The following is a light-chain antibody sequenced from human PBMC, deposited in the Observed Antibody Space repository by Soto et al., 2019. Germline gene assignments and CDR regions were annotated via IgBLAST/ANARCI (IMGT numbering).Light chain of an antibody. CDR1: SSDVGGYKY. J-gene: IGLJ2*01. CDR3: RSFSSTTATTVV. Sequence: QSVLTQPASVSGSPGQSITISCTGTSSDVGGYKYVSWYQQHPGKSPKLIIYEVSNRPSGVPNRFSASKSGNTASLTISGLQEEDEADYFCRSFSSTTATTVVFGGGTKLTVL. V-gene: IGLV2-14*01. CDR2: EVS.